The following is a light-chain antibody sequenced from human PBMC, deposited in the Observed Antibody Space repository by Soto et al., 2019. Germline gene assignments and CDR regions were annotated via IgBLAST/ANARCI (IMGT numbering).Light chain of an antibody. CDR1: SSNIGAGYD. V-gene: IGLV1-40*01. CDR3: QSYGSSLSVV. Sequence: QSVLTQPPSVSGAPGQRVTISCTGSSSNIGAGYDVHWYQQLPGTAPKLLIYGNSNRTSGVPDRFSGSKSGTAASLAITWLQAEDEADYYCQSYGSSLSVVFGGGTKLTVL. J-gene: IGLJ2*01. CDR2: GNS.